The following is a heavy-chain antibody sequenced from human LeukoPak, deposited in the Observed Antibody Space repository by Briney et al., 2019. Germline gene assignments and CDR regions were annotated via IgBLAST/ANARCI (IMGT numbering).Heavy chain of an antibody. V-gene: IGHV3-49*04. CDR3: TAGYCSSTSCRASSESVGYYYMDV. D-gene: IGHD2-2*01. J-gene: IGHJ6*03. Sequence: PGGSLRLSCTASGFTFGDYAMGWVRQAPGKGLEWVGFIRSKAYGGTTEYAASVKGRFTISRDDSKSIAYLQMNSLKTEDTAVYYCTAGYCSSTSCRASSESVGYYYMDVWGKGTTVTVSS. CDR1: GFTFGDYA. CDR2: IRSKAYGGTT.